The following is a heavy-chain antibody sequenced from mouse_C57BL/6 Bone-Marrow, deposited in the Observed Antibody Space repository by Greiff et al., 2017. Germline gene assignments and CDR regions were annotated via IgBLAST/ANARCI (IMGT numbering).Heavy chain of an antibody. CDR2: ISDGGSYT. CDR3: ARDPFYDYDGAY. Sequence: EVMLVESGGDLVKPGGSLKLSCAASGFTFSSYAMSWVRQTPEKRLEWVATISDGGSYTYYPDNVKGRFTISRDNAKNNLYLQMSHLKSEDTAMYYCARDPFYDYDGAYWGQGTLVTVSA. D-gene: IGHD2-4*01. V-gene: IGHV5-4*01. CDR1: GFTFSSYA. J-gene: IGHJ3*01.